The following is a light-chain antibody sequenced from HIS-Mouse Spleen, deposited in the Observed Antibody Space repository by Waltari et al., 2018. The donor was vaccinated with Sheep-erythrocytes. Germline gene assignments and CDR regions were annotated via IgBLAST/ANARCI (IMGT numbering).Light chain of an antibody. CDR1: QSISSY. CDR2: AAS. V-gene: IGKV1-39*01. J-gene: IGKJ3*01. CDR3: QQSYSTPQFT. Sequence: EIQMTQSPSSLSASVGDRVTITCRASQSISSYLNWYQQKPGKAPQLLIYAASSLQSGVPSTFSGSGSGTDFTITISSLQPEDFVTYYCQQSYSTPQFTFGPGTKVDIK.